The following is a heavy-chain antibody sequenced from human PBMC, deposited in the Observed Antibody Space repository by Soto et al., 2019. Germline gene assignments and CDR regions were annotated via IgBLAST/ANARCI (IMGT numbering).Heavy chain of an antibody. J-gene: IGHJ4*02. Sequence: QVQLVQSVTELRKPGASVKLSCKASGYIFTRYYIAWVRQAPGHGLEWMGMINGYNGKANYGQVFRGRVIMTTDTSTNTAYMDLRSLTSDDTGVYYCVRWDGFFGAGGVDWGQGTLVTVSS. CDR1: GYIFTRYY. CDR3: VRWDGFFGAGGVD. CDR2: INGYNGKA. D-gene: IGHD3-16*01. V-gene: IGHV1-18*01.